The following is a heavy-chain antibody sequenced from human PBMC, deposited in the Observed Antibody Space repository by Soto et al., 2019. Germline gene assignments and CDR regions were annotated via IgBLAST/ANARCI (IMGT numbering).Heavy chain of an antibody. V-gene: IGHV3-23*01. D-gene: IGHD2-2*01. CDR3: GKDRVPAAIAHLYYMDV. CDR1: GFTISNYS. CDR2: ISDSGGRT. J-gene: IGHJ6*03. Sequence: PGGPLRLSCAASGFTISNYSMTWVRQAPGKGLEWVTTISDSGGRTNYADYVRGRFTISRDISNNTLYLQMNSLRAEDTAVYYCGKDRVPAAIAHLYYMDVWGKGTTVTVSS.